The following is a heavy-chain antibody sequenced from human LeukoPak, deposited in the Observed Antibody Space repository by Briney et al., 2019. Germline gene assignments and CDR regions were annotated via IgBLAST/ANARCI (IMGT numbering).Heavy chain of an antibody. CDR3: ARAVSGRFDY. D-gene: IGHD6-19*01. J-gene: IGHJ4*02. CDR2: ICASGST. CDR1: GGSISGYC. Sequence: SETLSLTCTVSGGSISGYCWSWIRQPAGTGLEWIERICASGSTDYNPSLKSRLTMSVDMSKGQFSLKLTSVTAADTAIYYCARAVSGRFDYWGQGTLVTVSS. V-gene: IGHV4-4*07.